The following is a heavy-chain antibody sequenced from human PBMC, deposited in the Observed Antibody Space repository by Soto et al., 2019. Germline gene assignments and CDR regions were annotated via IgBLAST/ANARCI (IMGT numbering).Heavy chain of an antibody. Sequence: QVQLVQSGAEVKKPGASVKVSCKASGYTFTSYAMHWVRQAPGQRLEWMGWINAGNGNTKYSQKFQGRVTITRDTSASTAYMELSSLRSEDTAVYYCARDGDSSGWYFQWFDPWGQGTLVTVSS. CDR1: GYTFTSYA. J-gene: IGHJ5*02. V-gene: IGHV1-3*01. D-gene: IGHD6-19*01. CDR2: INAGNGNT. CDR3: ARDGDSSGWYFQWFDP.